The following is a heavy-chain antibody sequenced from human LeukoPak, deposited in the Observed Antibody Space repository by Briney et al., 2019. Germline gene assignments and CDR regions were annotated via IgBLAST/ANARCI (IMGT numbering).Heavy chain of an antibody. J-gene: IGHJ4*02. CDR3: ARGATINDFTLDY. Sequence: GRSLRLSCAASGFTFSSYAMHWVRQAPGKGLEWVGVISYDGSNKYYADSVKGRFTISRDNSKNTLYLQMNSLRAEDTAVYYCARGATINDFTLDYWGQGTLVTVSS. V-gene: IGHV3-30*01. CDR1: GFTFSSYA. D-gene: IGHD5-12*01. CDR2: ISYDGSNK.